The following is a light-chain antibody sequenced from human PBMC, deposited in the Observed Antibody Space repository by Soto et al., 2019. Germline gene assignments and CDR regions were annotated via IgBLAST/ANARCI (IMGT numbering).Light chain of an antibody. CDR2: EVT. V-gene: IGLV2-23*02. Sequence: QSVLTQPASVSGSPGQSITISCTGTSSDVGGYNLVSWYQQHPGKVPKLMISEVTKRPSGVSNRFSGSKSGNTASLTISGLQAEDEADYYCCSYAGSGTYVVFGGGTKLTVL. CDR1: SSDVGGYNL. J-gene: IGLJ2*01. CDR3: CSYAGSGTYVV.